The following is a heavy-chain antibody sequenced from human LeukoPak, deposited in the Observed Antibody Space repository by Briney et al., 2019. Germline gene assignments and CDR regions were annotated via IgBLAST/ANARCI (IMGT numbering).Heavy chain of an antibody. CDR2: IGSGGSTK. Sequence: PGGSLRLPCAASGFNFSDYYMTWIRQAPGKGLEWLSYIGSGGSTKNYADSVKGRFTISRDNAKNSLFLQLNSLRVEDTAVYYCAREGATVTTFDYWGQGTLVTVSS. J-gene: IGHJ4*02. CDR3: AREGATVTTFDY. V-gene: IGHV3-11*04. D-gene: IGHD4-17*01. CDR1: GFNFSDYY.